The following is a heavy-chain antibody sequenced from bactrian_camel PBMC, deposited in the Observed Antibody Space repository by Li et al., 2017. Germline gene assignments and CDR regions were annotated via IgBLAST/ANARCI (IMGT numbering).Heavy chain of an antibody. Sequence: HVQLVESGGGSVQAGETLRLSCAASGFTFDDSDVGWYRQRPGNPCELVSTINHDGRTYYRDSVKGRFTISQDDAKSTVYLQMNSLKPEDTGVYYCAADYEVRLRNTVISGLCVENMKVTNYWGQGTQVTVS. CDR2: INHDGRT. J-gene: IGHJ4*01. CDR1: GFTFDDSD. V-gene: IGHV3S63*01. CDR3: AADYEVRLRNTVISGLCVENMKVTNY. D-gene: IGHD5*01.